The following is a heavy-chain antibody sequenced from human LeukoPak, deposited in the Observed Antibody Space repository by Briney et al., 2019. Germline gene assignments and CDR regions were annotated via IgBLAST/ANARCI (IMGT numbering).Heavy chain of an antibody. J-gene: IGHJ4*02. CDR1: GFTFGSYS. Sequence: GGSLILSCAASGFTFGSYSMYWVRQAPGKGLEWVSCISGSRGSTFYADSVNGRFPISRDIPEKTVYLQMNSLRADDTAVYYCAKTTAGYSSGRYPGWPVDYWGQGTLVTVSS. CDR2: ISGSRGST. CDR3: AKTTAGYSSGRYPGWPVDY. V-gene: IGHV3-23*01. D-gene: IGHD6-19*01.